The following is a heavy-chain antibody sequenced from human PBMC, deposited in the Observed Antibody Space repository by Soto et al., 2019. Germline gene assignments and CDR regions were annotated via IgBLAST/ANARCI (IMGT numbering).Heavy chain of an antibody. CDR1: GFTFSGSA. CDR2: IRSKANSYAT. D-gene: IGHD3-3*01. Sequence: GGSLRLSCAASGFTFSGSAMHWVRQASGKGLEWVGRIRSKANSYATAYAASVKGRFTISRDDSKNTAYLQMNSLKTEDTAVYYCTSGTIFGVVEHYYYYGMDVWGQGTTVTVSS. V-gene: IGHV3-73*01. CDR3: TSGTIFGVVEHYYYYGMDV. J-gene: IGHJ6*02.